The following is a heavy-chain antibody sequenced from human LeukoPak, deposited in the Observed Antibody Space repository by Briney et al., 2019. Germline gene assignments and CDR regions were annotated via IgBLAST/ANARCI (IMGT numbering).Heavy chain of an antibody. CDR1: GGSIGSSSYY. V-gene: IGHV4-39*01. Sequence: SETLSLTCTVSGGSIGSSSYYWGWIRQPPGKGLEWIGSIYYSGSTYFNPSLKSRVSFFVDTSKNQFSLKVTSVTAADTAAYYCARHFSGSSSYYGRDYYYMDVWGKGTTVIVSS. CDR2: IYYSGST. J-gene: IGHJ6*03. CDR3: ARHFSGSSSYYGRDYYYMDV. D-gene: IGHD3-22*01.